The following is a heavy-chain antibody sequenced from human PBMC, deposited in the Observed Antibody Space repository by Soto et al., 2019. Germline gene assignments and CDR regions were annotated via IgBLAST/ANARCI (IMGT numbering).Heavy chain of an antibody. CDR2: IYHSGMT. Sequence: QVQLQESGPGLVKPSQTLSLTCTVSGGSISTGGYYWSWIRQHPGRGLEWIGYIYHSGMTFSNPSLQSRVAISIDTFKNKFPLKLGSVRAADTAVYYCATVGWELHDAFDIWGQGTMVSVSS. D-gene: IGHD1-26*01. CDR3: ATVGWELHDAFDI. J-gene: IGHJ3*02. CDR1: GGSISTGGYY. V-gene: IGHV4-31*03.